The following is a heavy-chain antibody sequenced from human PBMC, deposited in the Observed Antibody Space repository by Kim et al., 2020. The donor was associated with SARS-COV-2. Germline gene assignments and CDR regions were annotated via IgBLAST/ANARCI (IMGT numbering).Heavy chain of an antibody. V-gene: IGHV4-31*03. J-gene: IGHJ4*02. CDR1: GGSIANSGNY. CDR3: ATLGKRYGNSIDF. D-gene: IGHD5-18*01. CDR2: IFHTKTT. Sequence: SETLSLTCTVSGGSIANSGNYWTWIRQHPGKGLECVGYIFHTKTTYYNPALKSRITMSVDTSKNQFSLKLNSVTAADTAVYFCATLGKRYGNSIDFWGQGTLVTVSS.